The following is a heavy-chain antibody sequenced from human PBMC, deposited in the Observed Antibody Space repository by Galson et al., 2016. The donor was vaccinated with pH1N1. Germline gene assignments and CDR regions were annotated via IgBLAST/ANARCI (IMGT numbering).Heavy chain of an antibody. D-gene: IGHD5-24*01. CDR1: GFTFNRYW. J-gene: IGHJ4*02. CDR3: SRFNDGA. V-gene: IGHV3-7*01. Sequence: SLRLSCAASGFTFNRYWMHWVRQAPGKGLEWVANITEDGSAKYYVGSVKGRFTISRDNARDSLYLQMNSLRAEDAAVYYCSRFNDGAWGQGTLVSVSS. CDR2: ITEDGSAK.